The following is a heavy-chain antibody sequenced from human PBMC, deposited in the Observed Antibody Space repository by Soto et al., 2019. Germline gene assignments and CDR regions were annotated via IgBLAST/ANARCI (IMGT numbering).Heavy chain of an antibody. Sequence: GVSVKVSCKASGCTFTSYAMHWVRQAPGQRLEWMGWINAGNGNTKYSQKFQGRVTITRDTSASTAYMELSSLRSEDTAVYYCAKDYYDSSGYYPPALLFDYWGQGTLVTVSS. CDR2: INAGNGNT. J-gene: IGHJ4*02. CDR1: GCTFTSYA. V-gene: IGHV1-3*01. CDR3: AKDYYDSSGYYPPALLFDY. D-gene: IGHD3-22*01.